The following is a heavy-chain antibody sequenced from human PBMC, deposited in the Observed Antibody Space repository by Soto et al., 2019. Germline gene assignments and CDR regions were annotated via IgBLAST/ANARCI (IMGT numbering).Heavy chain of an antibody. D-gene: IGHD2-2*01. CDR1: GFTFSSYS. Sequence: EVQLVESGGGLVKPGGSLRLSCAASGFTFSSYSMNWVRQAPGKGLEWVSSISSSSSYIYYADSVKGRFTISEDNAKNSVYLEMISLRDEDTAVYYCARGSWSSTSCPRYGMDVWGQGTTVTVSS. CDR3: ARGSWSSTSCPRYGMDV. J-gene: IGHJ6*02. V-gene: IGHV3-21*01. CDR2: ISSSSSYI.